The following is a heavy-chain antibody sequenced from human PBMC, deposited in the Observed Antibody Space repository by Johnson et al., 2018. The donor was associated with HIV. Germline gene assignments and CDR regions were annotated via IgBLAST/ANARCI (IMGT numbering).Heavy chain of an antibody. D-gene: IGHD5-24*01. CDR2: ISSSGSAI. Sequence: QVQLVESGGDLIKPGGSLRLSCAASGFTFSDYYMNWIRQAPGKGLEWVSYISSSGSAIKYADSVKGRFTISRDNAKTSLFLQMRSLRPEDTAVYFCAREMAWEDAFDIWGQVTMVTVSS. V-gene: IGHV3-11*04. J-gene: IGHJ3*02. CDR3: AREMAWEDAFDI. CDR1: GFTFSDYY.